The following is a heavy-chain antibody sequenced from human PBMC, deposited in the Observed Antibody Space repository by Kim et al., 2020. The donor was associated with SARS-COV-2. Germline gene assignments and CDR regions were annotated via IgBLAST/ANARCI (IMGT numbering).Heavy chain of an antibody. D-gene: IGHD3-10*01. CDR3: ARGTGRYFGSGSFNYFDS. Sequence: VKGRLPISRDNSRNTLYLQMNSLRAEDTAVYYCARGTGRYFGSGSFNYFDSWGQGSLVTVSS. V-gene: IGHV3-23*01. J-gene: IGHJ4*02.